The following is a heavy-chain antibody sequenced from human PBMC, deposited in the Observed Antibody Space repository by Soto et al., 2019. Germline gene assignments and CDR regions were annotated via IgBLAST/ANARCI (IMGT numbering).Heavy chain of an antibody. V-gene: IGHV1-69*13. CDR3: AGYYDSSGYRGAFDI. CDR1: GGTLSSHA. CDR2: IIPIFGTS. D-gene: IGHD3-22*01. Sequence: ESAVKFSCNAYGGTLSSHAISSLRQPAGQGLEWMGGIIPIFGTSNYAGKFQGRVTITAEESTSTAYMELSSLRSEDTAVYYCAGYYDSSGYRGAFDIWGQGTMLTVSS. J-gene: IGHJ3*02.